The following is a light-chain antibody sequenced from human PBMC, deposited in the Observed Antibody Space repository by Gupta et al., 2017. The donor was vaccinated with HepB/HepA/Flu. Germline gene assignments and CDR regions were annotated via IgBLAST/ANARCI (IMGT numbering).Light chain of an antibody. CDR2: DAS. V-gene: IGKV3-11*01. Sequence: VLTQSPATLSFSPGERATLACRASKSVSSCLAWYQQKPGQATRLLIYDASNRATGIPARFSGSGSGTDFTLTISSLEPEDFAVYYCQQRSNWPSVGGGTKVEIK. CDR3: QQRSNWPS. J-gene: IGKJ4*01. CDR1: KSVSSC.